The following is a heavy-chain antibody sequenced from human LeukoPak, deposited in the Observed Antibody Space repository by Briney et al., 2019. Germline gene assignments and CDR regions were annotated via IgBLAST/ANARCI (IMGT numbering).Heavy chain of an antibody. CDR2: IKSKTDGGTT. V-gene: IGHV3-15*01. D-gene: IGHD4-17*01. CDR1: GFNFTNAW. J-gene: IGHJ6*02. Sequence: GGSLRLSCAASGFNFTNAWMSWVRQAPGKGLEWVGRIKSKTDGGTTDYAAPVKGRFTISRDDSKNTLYLQMNSLKTEDTAVYYCTKDYGDYGLYGYYYYYGMDVWGQGTTVTVSS. CDR3: TKDYGDYGLYGYYYYYGMDV.